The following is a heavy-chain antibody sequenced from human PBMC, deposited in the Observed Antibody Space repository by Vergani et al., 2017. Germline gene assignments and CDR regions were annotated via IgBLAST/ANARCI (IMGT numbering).Heavy chain of an antibody. CDR2: IYPGDSDT. J-gene: IGHJ4*02. CDR1: GYPFTSYY. D-gene: IGHD5-24*01. Sequence: VQLVQSGAEVKKPGASVKVSCKASGYPFTSYYMHWVRQMPGKGLEWMGIIYPGDSDTRYSPSFQGQVTISADKSISTADLQWSSLKASDTAMYYCARLGGRWLQPSDYWGQGTLVTVSS. CDR3: ARLGGRWLQPSDY. V-gene: IGHV5-51*01.